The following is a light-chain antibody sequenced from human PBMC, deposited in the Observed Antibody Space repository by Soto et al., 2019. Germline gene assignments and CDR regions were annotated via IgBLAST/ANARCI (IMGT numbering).Light chain of an antibody. Sequence: QSALTQPASVSGSPGQSITISCTGTSSDVGTRNFVSWYQQHPGKAPKLMIYQVTNRPSGVSNRFSGSKSGNTASLTISGLQAEDEADYYCSSYTSSSTLYVFGTGTKVTVL. CDR3: SSYTSSSTLYV. CDR1: SSDVGTRNF. V-gene: IGLV2-14*01. CDR2: QVT. J-gene: IGLJ1*01.